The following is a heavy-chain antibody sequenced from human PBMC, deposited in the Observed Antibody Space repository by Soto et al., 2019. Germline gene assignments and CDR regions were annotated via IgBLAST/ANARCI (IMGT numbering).Heavy chain of an antibody. D-gene: IGHD3-16*02. CDR2: IYWDNDK. CDR1: GFSLSPVGVG. J-gene: IGHJ3*02. Sequence: QITLKESAPTLVQPTQTLTLRCTFSGFSLSPVGVGVGWIRQPPGNALEWIAVIYWDNDKRYNPSLSNRLSINKELSINQVVVTMINRDPVYTVTYYCAQPTITYGGVIGLDAFDISGQGTLVTVSS. V-gene: IGHV2-5*02. CDR3: AQPTITYGGVIGLDAFDI.